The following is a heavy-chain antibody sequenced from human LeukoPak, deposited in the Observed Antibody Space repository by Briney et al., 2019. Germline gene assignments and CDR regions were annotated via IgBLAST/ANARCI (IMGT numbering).Heavy chain of an antibody. CDR1: GFTFSSYS. CDR3: ARADPGSGSARLYHGMDV. V-gene: IGHV3-21*04. Sequence: GGSLRLSCAASGFTFSSYSINWVRQSPGKGLEWVSSISTSGSFIYYADSVKGRFTIARDNPKNTLYLQMNSLRAEETAVYYCARADPGSGSARLYHGMDVWGQGTAVTVSS. CDR2: ISTSGSFI. D-gene: IGHD6-25*01. J-gene: IGHJ6*02.